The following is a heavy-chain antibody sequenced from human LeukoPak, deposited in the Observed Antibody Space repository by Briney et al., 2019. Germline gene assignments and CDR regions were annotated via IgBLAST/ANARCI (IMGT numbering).Heavy chain of an antibody. D-gene: IGHD5-24*01. J-gene: IGHJ4*02. Sequence: GASVKVSRKASGGTFSSYAISWVRQAPGQGLEWMGGIIPIFGTANYAQKFQGRVTITTDESTSTAYMELSSLRSEDTAVYYCARGDGYNSHFDYWGQGILVTVSS. CDR2: IIPIFGTA. CDR3: ARGDGYNSHFDY. CDR1: GGTFSSYA. V-gene: IGHV1-69*05.